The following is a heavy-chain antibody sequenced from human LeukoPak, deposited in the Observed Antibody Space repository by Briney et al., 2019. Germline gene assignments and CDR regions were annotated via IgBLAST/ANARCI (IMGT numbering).Heavy chain of an antibody. CDR3: ARGPFHYYGMDV. V-gene: IGHV4-59*02. CDR1: GGSVSTSY. J-gene: IGHJ6*02. Sequence: SETLSLTGNVSGGSVSTSYWSWIRQPPGKGLEWIGYIYYTGNTNYNPSLKSRVTISVDTSKSQFSLRLSSVTAADTAVYYCARGPFHYYGMDVWGQGATVTVSS. CDR2: IYYTGNT.